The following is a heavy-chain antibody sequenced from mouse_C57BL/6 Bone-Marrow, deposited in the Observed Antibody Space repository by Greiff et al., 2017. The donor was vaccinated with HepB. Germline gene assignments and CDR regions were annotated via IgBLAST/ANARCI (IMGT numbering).Heavy chain of an antibody. CDR2: INSDGGST. D-gene: IGHD1-1*01. Sequence: VQLQQSGGGLVQPGESLKLSCESNEYEFPSHDMSWVRKTPEKRLELVAAINSDGGSTYYPDTMERRFIISRDNTKKTLYLQMSSLRSEDTALYYCARTVVAPYWYFDVWGTGTTVTVSS. CDR3: ARTVVAPYWYFDV. CDR1: EYEFPSHD. J-gene: IGHJ1*03. V-gene: IGHV5-2*01.